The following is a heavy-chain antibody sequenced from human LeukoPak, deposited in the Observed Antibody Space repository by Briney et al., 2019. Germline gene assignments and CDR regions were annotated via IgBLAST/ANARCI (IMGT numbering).Heavy chain of an antibody. Sequence: GASVKVSCKAPGYTFTGYYMHWVRQAPGQGLEWMGWINPNSGGTNYAQKFQGRVTMTRDTSISTAYMELSRLRSDDTAVYYCASLSHDSSGYGWFDPWGQGTLVTVSS. CDR1: GYTFTGYY. D-gene: IGHD3-22*01. V-gene: IGHV1-2*02. J-gene: IGHJ5*02. CDR3: ASLSHDSSGYGWFDP. CDR2: INPNSGGT.